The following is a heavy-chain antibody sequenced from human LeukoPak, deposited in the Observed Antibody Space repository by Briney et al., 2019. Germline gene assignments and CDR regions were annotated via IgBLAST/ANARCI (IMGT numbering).Heavy chain of an antibody. Sequence: GGSLRLSCAASGFTFDDYAMHWVRQAPGKGLEWVSGISWNSGSIGYADSAKGRFTISRDNAKNSLYLQMNSLRAEDTALYYCAKDPMGYYYDSSGYFDYWGQGTLVTVSS. CDR3: AKDPMGYYYDSSGYFDY. J-gene: IGHJ4*02. CDR1: GFTFDDYA. V-gene: IGHV3-9*01. D-gene: IGHD3-22*01. CDR2: ISWNSGSI.